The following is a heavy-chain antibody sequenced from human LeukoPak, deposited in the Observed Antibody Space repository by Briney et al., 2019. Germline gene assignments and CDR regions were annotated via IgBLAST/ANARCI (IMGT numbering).Heavy chain of an antibody. V-gene: IGHV4-30-2*01. Sequence: SETLSLTCAASGGSISSGGYSWSWIRQPPGKGLEWIGYIYHSGSTYYNPSLKSRVTISVDRSKNQFSLKLSSVTAADTAVYYCARAGWFGYYSLWGQGTLVTVSS. CDR2: IYHSGST. CDR1: GGSISSGGYS. J-gene: IGHJ4*02. CDR3: ARAGWFGYYSL. D-gene: IGHD3-22*01.